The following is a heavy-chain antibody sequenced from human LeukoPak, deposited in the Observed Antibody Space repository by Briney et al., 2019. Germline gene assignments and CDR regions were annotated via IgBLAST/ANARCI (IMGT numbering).Heavy chain of an antibody. CDR1: GDSVSSSSAV. J-gene: IGHJ4*02. D-gene: IGHD3-22*01. CDR2: TYYRSKWHN. CDR3: ASYDLYSGIVDY. V-gene: IGHV6-1*01. Sequence: SQTLSLTCAVSGDSVSSSSAVWNWIRQSPSRGLEWLGRTYYRSKWHNEYAESVKSRISITSDTSKNQFSLQLNSVTPEDTAVYYCASYDLYSGIVDYWGQGTLVTVSS.